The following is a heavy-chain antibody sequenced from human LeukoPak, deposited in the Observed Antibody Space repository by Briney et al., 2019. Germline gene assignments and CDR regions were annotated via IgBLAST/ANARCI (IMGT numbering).Heavy chain of an antibody. CDR2: ISSSSSTI. CDR1: GFTVSSNY. CDR3: AIPPFLAAGTK. J-gene: IGHJ4*02. V-gene: IGHV3-48*04. Sequence: EPGGSLRLSCAASGFTVSSNYMSWVRQAPGKGLEWVSYISSSSSTIYYADSVKGRFTISRDNAKNSLYLQMNSLRAEDTAVYYCAIPPFLAAGTKWGQGTLVTVSS. D-gene: IGHD6-13*01.